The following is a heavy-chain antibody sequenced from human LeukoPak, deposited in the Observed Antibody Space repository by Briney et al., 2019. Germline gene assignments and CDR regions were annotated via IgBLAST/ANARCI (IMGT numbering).Heavy chain of an antibody. V-gene: IGHV3-7*04. Sequence: GGSLRLSCVASGFPFSSYWMTWVRQAPGKGLEWVANIKQDGSKKSYVDSVKGRFTISRDNAENSLYLQMNSLRAEDTAIYYCTRVGYIDEGIDYWGQGTLVTVSS. J-gene: IGHJ4*02. CDR2: IKQDGSKK. CDR3: TRVGYIDEGIDY. D-gene: IGHD5-24*01. CDR1: GFPFSSYW.